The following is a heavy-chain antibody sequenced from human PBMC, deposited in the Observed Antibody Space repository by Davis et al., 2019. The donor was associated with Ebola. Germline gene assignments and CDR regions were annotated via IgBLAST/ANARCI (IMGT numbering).Heavy chain of an antibody. CDR1: GFTFNIFD. V-gene: IGHV3-30*03. Sequence: GGSLRLSCAASGFTFNIFDMHWVRQAPGKGLEWVAVISYDGSNKYYADSVKGRFTISRDNSKNTLYLQMNSLRAEDTAVYYCAREPGIAVAGTDYWGQGTLVTVSS. CDR3: AREPGIAVAGTDY. CDR2: ISYDGSNK. D-gene: IGHD6-19*01. J-gene: IGHJ4*02.